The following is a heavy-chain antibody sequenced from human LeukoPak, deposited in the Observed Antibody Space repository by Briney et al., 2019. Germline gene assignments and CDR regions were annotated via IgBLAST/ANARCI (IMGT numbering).Heavy chain of an antibody. Sequence: ESLKISLKGPGYRFTNYWIVWVRPMPGKGLAWMGIIYPDDCDTRYSPSFQGQVTISADKSINTAYLQWSSLQASDNAMYYCARLPGTTFGGVIVLYYFDYWGQGTLVTVSS. D-gene: IGHD3-16*02. CDR1: GYRFTNYW. V-gene: IGHV5-51*01. CDR2: IYPDDCDT. CDR3: ARLPGTTFGGVIVLYYFDY. J-gene: IGHJ4*02.